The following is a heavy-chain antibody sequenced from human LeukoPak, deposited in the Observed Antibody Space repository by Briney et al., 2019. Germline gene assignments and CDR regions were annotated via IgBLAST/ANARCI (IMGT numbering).Heavy chain of an antibody. J-gene: IGHJ5*02. Sequence: KPSETLSLTCTVSGGSISSYYWSWIRQPAEKGLEWVGRIYTSGSTNYNPSLKSRVTMSVDTSKNQFSLKLSSVTAADTAVHYCARERVNYNFWSGVPDFDPWGQGTLVTVSS. V-gene: IGHV4-4*07. CDR3: ARERVNYNFWSGVPDFDP. D-gene: IGHD3-3*01. CDR2: IYTSGST. CDR1: GGSISSYY.